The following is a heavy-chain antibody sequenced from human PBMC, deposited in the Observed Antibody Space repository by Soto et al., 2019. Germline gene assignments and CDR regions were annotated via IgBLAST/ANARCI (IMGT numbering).Heavy chain of an antibody. D-gene: IGHD3-16*01. V-gene: IGHV4-39*01. CDR1: GGSISSSIYY. CDR2: VYYSGST. CDR3: ARLWATQDFDY. J-gene: IGHJ4*02. Sequence: QLQLQESGPGLVKPSETLSLTCTVSGGSISSSIYYWGWIRQPPGKGLEWIGTVYYSGSTVYNPSLKSRVTISVDTSKNQFSLEMNSVTAADTAVYYCARLWATQDFDYWGRGTLVTVSS.